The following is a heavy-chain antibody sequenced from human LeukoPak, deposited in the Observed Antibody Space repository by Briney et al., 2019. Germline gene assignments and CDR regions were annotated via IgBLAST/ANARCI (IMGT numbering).Heavy chain of an antibody. V-gene: IGHV4-39*07. J-gene: IGHJ1*01. Sequence: SETLSLTCTVSGGSISSSSYYWGWIRQPPGKGLEWIGEIYHSGSTNYNPSLKSRVTISVDKSKNQFSLKLSSVTAADTAVYYCASTSDYYVTFQHWGQGTLVTVSS. CDR1: GGSISSSSYY. CDR3: ASTSDYYVTFQH. D-gene: IGHD1-26*01. CDR2: IYHSGST.